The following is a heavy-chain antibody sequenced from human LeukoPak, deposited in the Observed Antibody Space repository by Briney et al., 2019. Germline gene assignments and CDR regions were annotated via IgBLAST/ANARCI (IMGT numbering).Heavy chain of an antibody. CDR3: VMGGYYPGYFDH. D-gene: IGHD3-10*01. CDR2: TYPGDSDT. CDR1: GYTFRTSW. J-gene: IGHJ4*02. V-gene: IGHV5-51*01. Sequence: GESLKISCKASGYTFRTSWIGWVRLMPGKGLEWMAITYPGDSDTKYGPSFQGQVSISVDTFISTAYLHWSRLKASDTAIYNCVMGGYYPGYFDHWGQGTLVTVSS.